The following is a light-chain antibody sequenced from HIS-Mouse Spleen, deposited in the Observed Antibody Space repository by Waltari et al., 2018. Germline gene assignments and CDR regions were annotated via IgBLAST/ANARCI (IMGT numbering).Light chain of an antibody. CDR1: SLRSYY. V-gene: IGLV3-19*01. CDR2: GKN. Sequence: SSELTQDPAVSVALGQTVRITGQGDSLRSYYASWYQQKPGQAPVLVIYGKNNRPSGIPDRFSGSSSGNTASLTITGAQAEDEADYYCNSRDSSGNHLDVVFGGGTKLTVL. J-gene: IGLJ2*01. CDR3: NSRDSSGNHLDVV.